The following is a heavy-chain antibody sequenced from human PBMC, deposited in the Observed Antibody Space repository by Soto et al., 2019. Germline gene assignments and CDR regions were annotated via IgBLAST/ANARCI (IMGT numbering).Heavy chain of an antibody. CDR3: ARRLLRFLEWNHNRGAFDI. CDR2: INHSGST. V-gene: IGHV4-34*01. D-gene: IGHD3-3*01. Sequence: SETLSLTCAVYGGSFSGYYWSWIRQPPGKGLEWIGEINHSGSTNYNPSLKSRVTISVDTSKNQFSLKLSSVTAADTAVYYCARRLLRFLEWNHNRGAFDIWGQGTMVTVSS. CDR1: GGSFSGYY. J-gene: IGHJ3*02.